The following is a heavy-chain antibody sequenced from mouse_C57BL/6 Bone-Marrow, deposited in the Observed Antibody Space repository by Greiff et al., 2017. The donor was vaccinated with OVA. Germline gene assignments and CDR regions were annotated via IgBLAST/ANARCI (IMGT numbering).Heavy chain of an antibody. CDR1: GFTITNTY. CDR2: IDPANGNT. CDR3: ACGFTTVPRSSLGY. D-gene: IGHD1-1*01. Sequence: EVKVVESVAELVRPGASVKLSCTASGFTITNTYMHWVKQRPEQGLEWIGRIDPANGNTKYAPKFQGKASITVDTSSNTAYLQLSSLTSEHTAVYYCACGFTTVPRSSLGYWGQGTTLTVSA. J-gene: IGHJ2*01. V-gene: IGHV14-3*01.